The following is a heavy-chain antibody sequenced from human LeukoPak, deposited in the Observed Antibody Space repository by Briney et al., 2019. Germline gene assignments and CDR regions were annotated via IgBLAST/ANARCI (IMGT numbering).Heavy chain of an antibody. J-gene: IGHJ4*02. CDR1: GGSISNYY. CDR3: ARAAEYSSGWYLFDF. CDR2: IYTSGGT. Sequence: SETLSLTCTVSGGSISNYYWTWIRQPAGKGLEWIGRIYTSGGTNYNPSLKSRVTMSVGTSTNQFSLKLSSVTAADTAMYYCARAAEYSSGWYLFDFWGQGILVTVSA. D-gene: IGHD6-19*01. V-gene: IGHV4-4*07.